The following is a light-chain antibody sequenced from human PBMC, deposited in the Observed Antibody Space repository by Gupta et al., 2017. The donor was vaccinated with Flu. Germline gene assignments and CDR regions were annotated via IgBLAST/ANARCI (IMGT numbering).Light chain of an antibody. J-gene: IGKJ5*01. V-gene: IGKV3-11*01. CDR1: QSVRNY. CDR2: DAS. CDR3: QQHGDWLSNT. Sequence: ATLYLSPGERAARSCGARQSVRNYLVWYKQKPLQAPRLLIYDASNRDTGIEARFSGSGCGKNLALTISSREQEDFAGYYCQQHGDWLSNTFGQGT.